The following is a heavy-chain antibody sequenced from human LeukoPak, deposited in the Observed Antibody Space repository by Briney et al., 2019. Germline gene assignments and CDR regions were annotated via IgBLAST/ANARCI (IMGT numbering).Heavy chain of an antibody. Sequence: GGSLRLSCAASGFTVSSTYMSWVRQAPGKGLEWVSVIYSGGTTYYADSVKGRFTISRDNSKNTLYLQMNSLRTEDTAVYYCARAPTAPDLAVAGHFDYWGQGTLVTVSS. CDR3: ARAPTAPDLAVAGHFDY. J-gene: IGHJ4*02. CDR2: IYSGGTT. V-gene: IGHV3-66*01. D-gene: IGHD6-19*01. CDR1: GFTVSSTY.